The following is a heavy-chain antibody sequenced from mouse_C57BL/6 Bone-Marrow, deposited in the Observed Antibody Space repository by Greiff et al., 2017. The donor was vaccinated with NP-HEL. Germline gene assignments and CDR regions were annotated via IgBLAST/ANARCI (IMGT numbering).Heavy chain of an antibody. V-gene: IGHV14-4*01. CDR3: TTTDYYGSSFWFAY. D-gene: IGHD1-1*01. Sequence: VQLQQSGAELVRPGASVKLSCTASGFNFKDDYMHWVKQRPEQGLEWIGRIDPENGDTEYASKFQGKATITADTSSNTAYLQLSSLTSEDTAVYYCTTTDYYGSSFWFAYWGQGTLVTVSA. CDR2: IDPENGDT. J-gene: IGHJ3*01. CDR1: GFNFKDDY.